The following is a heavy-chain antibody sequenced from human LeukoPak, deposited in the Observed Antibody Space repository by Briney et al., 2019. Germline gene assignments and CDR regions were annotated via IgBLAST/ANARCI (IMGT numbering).Heavy chain of an antibody. V-gene: IGHV4-39*01. CDR2: IYYSGST. CDR1: GGSISSSSYY. D-gene: IGHD3-22*01. J-gene: IGHJ4*02. CDR3: ARRGGYYDRTFDY. Sequence: SETLSLTCTVSGGSISSSSYYWGWIRQPPGKGLEWIGSIYYSGSTYYNPSLKSRVTISVDTSKNQFSLKLSSVTAADTAVYYCARRGGYYDRTFDYCGQGTLVTVSS.